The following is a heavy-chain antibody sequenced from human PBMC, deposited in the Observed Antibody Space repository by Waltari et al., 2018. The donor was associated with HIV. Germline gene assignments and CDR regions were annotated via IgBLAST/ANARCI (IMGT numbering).Heavy chain of an antibody. J-gene: IGHJ5*02. D-gene: IGHD6-13*01. CDR2: ISSSGTFT. CDR3: ARDSRDNSWSLNFFDP. V-gene: IGHV3-21*01. Sequence: EVQLVESGGGAVKPGGSLRLSCRASGFTFNSYSRNWVRQAPGKGLEWISSISSSGTFTHYADSVKGRFTISRDNANKSVYLQMNSLRAEDTAVYYCARDSRDNSWSLNFFDPWGQGTLVTVSS. CDR1: GFTFNSYS.